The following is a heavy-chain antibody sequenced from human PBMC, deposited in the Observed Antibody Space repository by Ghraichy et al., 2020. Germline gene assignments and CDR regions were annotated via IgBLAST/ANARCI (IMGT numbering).Heavy chain of an antibody. CDR3: AKRMGTGTTAGIDY. J-gene: IGHJ4*02. CDR1: GFTFSSYA. D-gene: IGHD1-1*01. Sequence: GSLRLSCAASGFTFSSYAMSWVRQAPGKGLEWVSAISAGGGSTYYADSVKGRFTISRDNSKNTLYLQMNSLRAEDTAVYYCAKRMGTGTTAGIDYWGQGTLVTVSS. CDR2: ISAGGGST. V-gene: IGHV3-23*01.